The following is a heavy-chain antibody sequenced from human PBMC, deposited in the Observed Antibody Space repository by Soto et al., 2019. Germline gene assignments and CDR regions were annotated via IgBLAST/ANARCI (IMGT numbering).Heavy chain of an antibody. D-gene: IGHD3-3*01. Sequence: ASVKVSCKASGGTFSSYAISWVRQAPGQGLEWMGGIIPIFGTANYAQKFQGRVTITADESTSTAYMELSSLRSEDTAVYYCARESKREKYYDFWSGYYFDYWGQGTLVTVSS. CDR2: IIPIFGTA. CDR3: ARESKREKYYDFWSGYYFDY. CDR1: GGTFSSYA. J-gene: IGHJ4*02. V-gene: IGHV1-69*13.